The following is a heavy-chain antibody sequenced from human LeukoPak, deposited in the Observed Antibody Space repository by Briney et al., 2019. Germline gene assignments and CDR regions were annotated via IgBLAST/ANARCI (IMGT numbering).Heavy chain of an antibody. CDR3: AKGSSGYFADL. Sequence: GGSLRLSCAASGFIFNNYGLIWVRQAPGKGLEWVSAISNDGGGTQYADFVEGRFTISRDNSKNTLFLQMSSLRAEDTALYYCAKGSSGYFADLWGQGTPVTVSS. V-gene: IGHV3-23*01. CDR2: ISNDGGGT. J-gene: IGHJ5*02. D-gene: IGHD3-22*01. CDR1: GFIFNNYG.